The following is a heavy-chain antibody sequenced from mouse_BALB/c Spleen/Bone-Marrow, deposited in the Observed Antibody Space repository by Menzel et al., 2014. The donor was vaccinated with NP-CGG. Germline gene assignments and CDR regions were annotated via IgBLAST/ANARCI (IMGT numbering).Heavy chain of an antibody. Sequence: LLQSGTDPVRPGASVKLSCKASGYTFTSYWIHWMKQRPGQGLEWIGNIYPGSGSTNYDEYFKSKATLTVDTSSSTAYMQLSSLTSEDSAVYYCTRGGRPPFAYWGQGTLVTVTA. CDR2: IYPGSGST. V-gene: IGHV1S22*01. D-gene: IGHD2-12*01. CDR3: TRGGRPPFAY. J-gene: IGHJ3*01. CDR1: GYTFTSYW.